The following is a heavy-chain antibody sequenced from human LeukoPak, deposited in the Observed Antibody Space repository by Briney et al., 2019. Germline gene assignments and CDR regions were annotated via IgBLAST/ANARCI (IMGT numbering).Heavy chain of an antibody. V-gene: IGHV4-59*12. CDR2: IYYSGST. D-gene: IGHD3-10*01. CDR3: ARGTWFVSYFDY. Sequence: PSETLSLTCTVSGGSISSYYWSWIRQPPGKGLEWIGYIYYSGSTNYNPSLKSRVTISVDTSKNQFSLKLSSVTAADTAVYYCARGTWFVSYFDYWGQGTLVTVSS. CDR1: GGSISSYY. J-gene: IGHJ4*02.